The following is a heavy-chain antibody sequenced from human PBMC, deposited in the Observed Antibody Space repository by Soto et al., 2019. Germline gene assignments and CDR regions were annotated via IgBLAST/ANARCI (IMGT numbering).Heavy chain of an antibody. V-gene: IGHV4-59*01. CDR2: IYSSGSA. J-gene: IGHJ5*02. D-gene: IGHD5-12*01. Sequence: PSETLSLTCNVSGGSISDSWWSWIRQSPGKGLQWIGSIYSSGSANYNPSLKSRVALSIDTSRNHISLSLRSVTAADTAFYYCARGYSELYSGYDYLFDPWGQGTLVTVSS. CDR3: ARGYSELYSGYDYLFDP. CDR1: GGSISDSW.